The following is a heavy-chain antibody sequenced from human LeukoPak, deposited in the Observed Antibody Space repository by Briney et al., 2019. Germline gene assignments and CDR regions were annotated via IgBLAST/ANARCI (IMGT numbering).Heavy chain of an antibody. V-gene: IGHV1-69*05. Sequence: GASVKVSCKASGGTFSSYAISWVRQAPGQGLEWMGGIIPIFGTANYAQKFQGRVTITTDESTSTAYMELSSLRSEDTAVYYCAKAIAVVVPRYAFDIWGQGTMVTVSS. CDR2: IIPIFGTA. D-gene: IGHD3-22*01. CDR3: AKAIAVVVPRYAFDI. J-gene: IGHJ3*02. CDR1: GGTFSSYA.